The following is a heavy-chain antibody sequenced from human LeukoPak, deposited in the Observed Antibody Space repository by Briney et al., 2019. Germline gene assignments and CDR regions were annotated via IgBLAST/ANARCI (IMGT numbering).Heavy chain of an antibody. CDR1: GGPFSGYY. Sequence: SETLSLTCAVYGGPFSGYYWSWIRQPPGKGLEWIGEINHSGSTNYNPSLKSRVTISVDTSKNQFSLKLSSVTAADTAVYYCARAPPYSGYERFDYWGQGTLVTVSS. D-gene: IGHD5-12*01. J-gene: IGHJ4*02. CDR2: INHSGST. V-gene: IGHV4-34*01. CDR3: ARAPPYSGYERFDY.